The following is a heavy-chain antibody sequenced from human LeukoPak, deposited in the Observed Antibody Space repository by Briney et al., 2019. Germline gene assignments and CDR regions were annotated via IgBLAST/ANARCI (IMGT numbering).Heavy chain of an antibody. CDR3: ARDRGDGYKNDWYYSDY. CDR1: GGSISSYS. Sequence: PSETLSLTCTVSGGSISSYSWSWIRQPPGKGLEWIGYIYYSGSTNQNPSLKSRVTISVDTSKNQVSLKLSSVTAADAALYYCARDRGDGYKNDWYYSDYWGQGTLVTVSS. CDR2: IYYSGST. D-gene: IGHD5-24*01. J-gene: IGHJ4*02. V-gene: IGHV4-59*01.